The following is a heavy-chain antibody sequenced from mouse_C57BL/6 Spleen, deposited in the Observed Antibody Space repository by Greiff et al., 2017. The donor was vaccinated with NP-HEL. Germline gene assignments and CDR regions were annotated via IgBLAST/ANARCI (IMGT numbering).Heavy chain of an antibody. D-gene: IGHD1-1*01. CDR1: GYTFTSYW. V-gene: IGHV1-61*01. CDR3: ASHITTVVEGYWYFDV. CDR2: IYPSDSET. Sequence: QVQLQQPGAELVRPGSSVKLSCKASGYTFTSYWMDWVKQRPGQGLEWIGNIYPSDSETHYNQKFKDKATLTVDKSSSTAYMQLSSLTSEDSAVYYCASHITTVVEGYWYFDVWGTGTTVTVSS. J-gene: IGHJ1*03.